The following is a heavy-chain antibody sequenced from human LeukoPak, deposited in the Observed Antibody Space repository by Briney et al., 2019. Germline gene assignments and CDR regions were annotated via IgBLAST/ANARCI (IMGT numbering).Heavy chain of an antibody. Sequence: PGGSLRLSCAASGFTFNYFWMHWVRQVPGKGLVWVSGINNDGTATYYADSVKGRFTISRDNAKNTVYLQMNGLRAEDTTVYYCATVTEYWGHGTLVTASS. CDR2: INNDGTAT. CDR1: GFTFNYFW. D-gene: IGHD2-21*02. CDR3: ATVTEY. J-gene: IGHJ4*01. V-gene: IGHV3-74*01.